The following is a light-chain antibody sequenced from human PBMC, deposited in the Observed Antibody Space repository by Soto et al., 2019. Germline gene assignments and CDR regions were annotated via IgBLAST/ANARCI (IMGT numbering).Light chain of an antibody. CDR2: EVS. CDR1: SSDVGSYNL. Sequence: QSVLTQPASVSGSPGQSITISCTGTSSDVGSYNLVSWYQQHPGKAPKLMIYEVSKRPSGVSNRFSGSKSGNTASLTISGFQAEDEADYYCCSYAGSSTPYVFGTGTRSPS. J-gene: IGLJ1*01. CDR3: CSYAGSSTPYV. V-gene: IGLV2-23*02.